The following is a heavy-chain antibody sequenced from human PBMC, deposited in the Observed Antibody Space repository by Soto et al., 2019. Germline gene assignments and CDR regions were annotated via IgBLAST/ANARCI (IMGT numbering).Heavy chain of an antibody. D-gene: IGHD3-22*01. CDR3: ARERISMIVVVMTD. CDR1: EFAFTRYA. CDR2: ISGSGDST. J-gene: IGHJ3*01. Sequence: PGGSLRLSCAASEFAFTRYAMSWVRQAPGKGLEWVSAISGSGDSTYYADSVKGRFTISRDKSNNTLYLQMNSLRAEDTAVYYCARERISMIVVVMTDWGQGTMVTVSS. V-gene: IGHV3-23*01.